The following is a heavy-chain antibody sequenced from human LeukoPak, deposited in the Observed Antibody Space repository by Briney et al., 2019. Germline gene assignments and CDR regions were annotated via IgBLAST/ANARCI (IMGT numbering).Heavy chain of an antibody. CDR2: IHYTGST. CDR1: GGSVSNYY. D-gene: IGHD6-13*01. CDR3: ARVSSSSWYGLLDY. Sequence: SETLSLTCTVSGGSVSNYYWAWIRQPPGKELEWIGYIHYTGSTNYNPSLKSRVTFSVDTSNNQLSLKLSSVTAADTAVYYCARVSSSSWYGLLDYWGQGTLVTVSS. J-gene: IGHJ4*02. V-gene: IGHV4-59*02.